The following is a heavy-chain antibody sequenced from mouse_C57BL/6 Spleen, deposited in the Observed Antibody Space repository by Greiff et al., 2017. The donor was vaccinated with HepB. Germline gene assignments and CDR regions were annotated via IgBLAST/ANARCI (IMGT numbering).Heavy chain of an antibody. Sequence: QVQLQQPGTELVKPGASVKLSCKASGYTFTSYWMHWVKQRPGQGLEWIGNINPSNGGTNYNEKFKSKATLTVDKSSSTAYMQLSSLTSEDSAVYYCARGRQGTYYSNFYWYFDVWGTGTTVTVSS. CDR3: ARGRQGTYYSNFYWYFDV. CDR1: GYTFTSYW. J-gene: IGHJ1*03. CDR2: INPSNGGT. V-gene: IGHV1-53*01. D-gene: IGHD2-5*01.